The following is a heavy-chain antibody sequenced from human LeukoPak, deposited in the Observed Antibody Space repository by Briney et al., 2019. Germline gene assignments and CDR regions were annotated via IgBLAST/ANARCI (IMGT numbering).Heavy chain of an antibody. Sequence: SETLSLTCTVSGGSINGYYWSWIRQSPGKGLESLGYIYYTGSTNYNPSLKSRVTMSVDTSRNQFFLRLSSVTAADTAVYYCGRVTGYMIEDYFDYWGQGTLVTVSS. J-gene: IGHJ4*02. D-gene: IGHD3-22*01. CDR2: IYYTGST. V-gene: IGHV4-59*01. CDR1: GGSINGYY. CDR3: GRVTGYMIEDYFDY.